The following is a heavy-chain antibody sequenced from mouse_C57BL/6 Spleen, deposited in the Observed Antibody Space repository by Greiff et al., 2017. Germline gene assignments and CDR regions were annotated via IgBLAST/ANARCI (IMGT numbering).Heavy chain of an antibody. J-gene: IGHJ1*03. D-gene: IGHD6-2*01. CDR2: IDPETGGT. Sequence: QVQLQQSGAELVRPGASVTLSCKASGYTFTDYEMHWVKQTPVHGLEWIGAIDPETGGTAYNQKFKGKAILTADKSSSTAYMELRSLTSEDSAVYYCRRSLSLQRDFDVWGTGTTVSVSS. V-gene: IGHV1-15*01. CDR1: GYTFTDYE. CDR3: RRSLSLQRDFDV.